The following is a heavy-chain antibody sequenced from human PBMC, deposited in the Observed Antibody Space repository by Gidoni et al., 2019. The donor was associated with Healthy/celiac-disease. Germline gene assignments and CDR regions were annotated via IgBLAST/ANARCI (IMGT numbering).Heavy chain of an antibody. J-gene: IGHJ4*02. Sequence: GLDWVSRISGSGGSTYHADSVKGRFTISRDNSKNTLYLQMNSLRAEDTAIYYCAKDPDRTGTPNYFDYWGRGTLVTVSS. CDR2: ISGSGGST. CDR3: AKDPDRTGTPNYFDY. D-gene: IGHD1-7*01. V-gene: IGHV3-23*01.